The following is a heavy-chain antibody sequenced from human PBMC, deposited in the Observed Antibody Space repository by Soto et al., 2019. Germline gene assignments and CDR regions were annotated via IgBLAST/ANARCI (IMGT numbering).Heavy chain of an antibody. CDR3: AREVIRENCTIGVCSPHWGGNWFDP. Sequence: ASVKVSCKASGYTFTGYYMHWVRQAPGQGLEWMGWINPNSGGTNYAQKFQGRVTMTRDTSISTAYMELSRLSSDDTAVYYCAREVIRENCTIGVCSPHWGGNWFDPWGQGTLVTVSS. CDR1: GYTFTGYY. CDR2: INPNSGGT. J-gene: IGHJ5*02. V-gene: IGHV1-2*02. D-gene: IGHD2-8*01.